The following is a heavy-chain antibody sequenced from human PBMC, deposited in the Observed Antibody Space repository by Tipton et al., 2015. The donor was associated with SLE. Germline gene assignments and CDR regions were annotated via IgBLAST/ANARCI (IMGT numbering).Heavy chain of an antibody. CDR2: IYYSGST. V-gene: IGHV4-59*08. D-gene: IGHD6-19*01. CDR3: ARHRGSGWVLDAFDI. Sequence: LRLSCTVSGGSISSYYWSWIRQPPGKGLEWIGYIYYSGSTNYNPSLKSRVTITVDTSKNQITRKLSSVTAADTAVYYCARHRGSGWVLDAFDIWGQGTMVTVSS. J-gene: IGHJ3*02. CDR1: GGSISSYY.